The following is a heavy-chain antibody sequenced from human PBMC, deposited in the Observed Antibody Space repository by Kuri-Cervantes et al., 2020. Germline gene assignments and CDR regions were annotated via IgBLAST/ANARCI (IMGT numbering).Heavy chain of an antibody. Sequence: SEPLSLTCAVSGYSISSGYYWGWIRQPPGKGLEWIGYIYYSGSTNYNPSLKSRVTISVDTSKNQFSLKLSSVTAADTAVYYCARDAQVWGKGTTVTVSS. CDR2: IYYSGST. V-gene: IGHV4-61*01. CDR1: GYSISSGYY. CDR3: ARDAQV. J-gene: IGHJ6*04.